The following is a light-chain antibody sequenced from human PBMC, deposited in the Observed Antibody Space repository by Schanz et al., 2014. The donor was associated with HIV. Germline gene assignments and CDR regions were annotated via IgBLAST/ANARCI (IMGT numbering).Light chain of an antibody. Sequence: QSALTQPPSASGSPGQSVTTSCTGTSSDVGSYDLVSWYQQHPGKAPKLMIYDVSNRPSGVSNRFSGSKSGNTASLAITGLQAEDEAEYYCQSYDTSLSGWVFGGGTKLTVL. CDR3: QSYDTSLSGWV. J-gene: IGLJ3*02. V-gene: IGLV2-14*02. CDR1: SSDVGSYDL. CDR2: DVS.